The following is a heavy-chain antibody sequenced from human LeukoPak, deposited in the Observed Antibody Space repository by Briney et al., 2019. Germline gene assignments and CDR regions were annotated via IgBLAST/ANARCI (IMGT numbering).Heavy chain of an antibody. V-gene: IGHV3-7*01. D-gene: IGHD3-16*01. CDR3: ARDPRGTGPNDY. Sequence: PGGSLRLSCAASGFTFSGFWMKWVRQAPGKGLEWVANIKQDGSEKYYLDSVKGRFTISRDNAKNSLYLQMNSLRAEDTAVYYCARDPRGTGPNDYWGQGTLVTVSS. J-gene: IGHJ4*02. CDR2: IKQDGSEK. CDR1: GFTFSGFW.